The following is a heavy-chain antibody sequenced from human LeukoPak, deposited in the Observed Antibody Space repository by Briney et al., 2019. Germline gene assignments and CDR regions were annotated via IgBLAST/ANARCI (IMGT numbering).Heavy chain of an antibody. CDR1: GFSFSSYW. CDR3: ARDFRPDNHLPPYFDY. V-gene: IGHV3-7*01. CDR2: IKQDGSEM. D-gene: IGHD6-6*01. J-gene: IGHJ4*02. Sequence: GGSLRLSCAASGFSFSSYWMNWVRQAPGKGLEWVANIKQDGSEMYYVDSVKGRFTISRDNAKHSLYLQMNSLSAEDTAVYFCARDFRPDNHLPPYFDYWGQGVLVTVSS.